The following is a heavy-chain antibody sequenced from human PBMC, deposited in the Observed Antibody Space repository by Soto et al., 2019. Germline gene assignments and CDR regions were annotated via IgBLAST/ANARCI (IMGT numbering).Heavy chain of an antibody. Sequence: QVQLVESGGGLVKPGGSLRLSCAASGFTFSDYYMSWIRQAPGKGLEWVSYISSSSSYTNYADSVKGRFTISRDNAKNALYLQMNSLRAEDTAVEYCARDSGSGKYDYWGQGTLVTVSS. CDR1: GFTFSDYY. CDR2: ISSSSSYT. D-gene: IGHD3-10*01. CDR3: ARDSGSGKYDY. J-gene: IGHJ4*02. V-gene: IGHV3-11*06.